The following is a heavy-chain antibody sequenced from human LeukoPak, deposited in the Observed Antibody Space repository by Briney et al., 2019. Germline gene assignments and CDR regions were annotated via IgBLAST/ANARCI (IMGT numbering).Heavy chain of an antibody. CDR2: INHSGST. CDR3: ARLRGPRLKYFQH. CDR1: GGSFSGYY. J-gene: IGHJ1*01. Sequence: PSETLSLTCAVYGGSFSGYYWSWIRQPPGKGLEWIGEINHSGSTNYNPSLKSRVTISVDTSKNQFSLKLSSVTAADTAVYYCARLRGPRLKYFQHWGQGTLVTVSS. V-gene: IGHV4-34*01. D-gene: IGHD3-10*01.